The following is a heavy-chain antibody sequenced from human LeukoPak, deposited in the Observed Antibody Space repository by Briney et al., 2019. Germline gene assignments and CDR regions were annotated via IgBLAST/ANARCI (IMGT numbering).Heavy chain of an antibody. CDR3: ATGYYEPFAT. D-gene: IGHD2/OR15-2a*01. J-gene: IGHJ5*02. V-gene: IGHV4-59*01. CDR1: GASLSSYY. Sequence: SETLSLTCIVSGASLSSYYWDCRRQPPGKGLEWIGYDTGKTDSNPSLKSRVSISLDTSKKQFFLRLRSLTSADSAGYYCATGYYEPFATWGPGILVTVSS. CDR2: DTGKT.